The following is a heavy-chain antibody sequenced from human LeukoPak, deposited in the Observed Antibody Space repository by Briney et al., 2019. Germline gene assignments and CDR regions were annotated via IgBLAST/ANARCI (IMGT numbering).Heavy chain of an antibody. V-gene: IGHV4-4*02. CDR3: ARVRSSGWFVDY. CDR2: IYHSGST. CDR1: GGSISSSNW. D-gene: IGHD6-19*01. Sequence: PSETLSLTCAVSGGSISSSNWWSWVRQPPGKGLEWIGEIYHSGSTNYNPSLKSRVTMSVDKSKNQFSLKLSSVTAADTAVYYCARVRSSGWFVDYWGQGTLVTVSS. J-gene: IGHJ4*02.